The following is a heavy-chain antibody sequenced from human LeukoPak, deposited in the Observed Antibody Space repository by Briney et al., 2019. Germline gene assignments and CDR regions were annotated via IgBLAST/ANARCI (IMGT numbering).Heavy chain of an antibody. Sequence: SETLSRTCTVSGGSISRYYWNWIRQPPGERLEWIGWIHYSGSTAYNPSLESRVTMSVDTSKNRISLKMTSVTAADTATYYCARWGYFDSSGYFVVDYWGQGALVTVSS. V-gene: IGHV4-59*01. CDR2: IHYSGST. D-gene: IGHD3-22*01. CDR3: ARWGYFDSSGYFVVDY. J-gene: IGHJ4*02. CDR1: GGSISRYY.